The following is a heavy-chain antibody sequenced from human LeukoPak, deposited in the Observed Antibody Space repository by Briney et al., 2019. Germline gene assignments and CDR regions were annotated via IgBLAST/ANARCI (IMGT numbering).Heavy chain of an antibody. CDR2: IYTSGST. J-gene: IGHJ3*02. CDR3: ARDHPYYYDSSGYFLGAFDI. Sequence: SETLSLNCTVSGGSISSYYWSWIRQPAGKGLEWIGRIYTSGSTNYNPSLKSRVTMSVDTSKNQFSLKLSSVTAADTAVYYCARDHPYYYDSSGYFLGAFDIWGQGTMVTVSS. CDR1: GGSISSYY. V-gene: IGHV4-4*07. D-gene: IGHD3-22*01.